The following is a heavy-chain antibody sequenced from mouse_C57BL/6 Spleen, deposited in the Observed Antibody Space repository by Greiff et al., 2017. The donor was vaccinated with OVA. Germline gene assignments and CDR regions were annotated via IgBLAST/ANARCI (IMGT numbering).Heavy chain of an antibody. CDR2: ISSGGSYT. CDR1: GFTFSSYG. D-gene: IGHD2-4*01. V-gene: IGHV5-6*01. Sequence: EVQLVESGGDLVKPGGSLKLSCAASGFTFSSYGMSWVRQTPDKRLEWVATISSGGSYTYYPDSVKGRFTISRDNAKNTLYLQMSRLKSEDTAMYDGARQGGDDDYDPYYVDYWGQGTTLTVSS. CDR3: ARQGGDDDYDPYYVDY. J-gene: IGHJ2*01.